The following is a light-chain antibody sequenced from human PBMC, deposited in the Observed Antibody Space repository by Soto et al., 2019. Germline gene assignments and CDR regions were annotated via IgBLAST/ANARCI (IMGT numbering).Light chain of an antibody. CDR2: GAS. J-gene: IGKJ1*01. CDR3: QQYNDWPQT. Sequence: ETVMTQSPAILSVSPGDTATFSCRGSQTVTINLAWYQQKPGQAPRLLIYGASNRATGVPARFSGSGSGTDFALTISSLQYEDFAIYYCQQYNDWPQTFGQGTKVDIK. V-gene: IGKV3-15*01. CDR1: QTVTIN.